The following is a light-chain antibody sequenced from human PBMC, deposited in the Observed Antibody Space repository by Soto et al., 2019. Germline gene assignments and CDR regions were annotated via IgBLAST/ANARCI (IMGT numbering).Light chain of an antibody. Sequence: QSALTQPASVSGSPGQSIAISCTGSSSDVGIYNYVSWYQQHPGKVPKLIIYEVTNRPSGVSNRFSGSKSGNTASLTISGLQAEDEADYYCQSYDNSLSVYVFGTGTKVTVL. CDR2: EVT. CDR1: SSDVGIYNY. CDR3: QSYDNSLSVYV. J-gene: IGLJ1*01. V-gene: IGLV2-14*01.